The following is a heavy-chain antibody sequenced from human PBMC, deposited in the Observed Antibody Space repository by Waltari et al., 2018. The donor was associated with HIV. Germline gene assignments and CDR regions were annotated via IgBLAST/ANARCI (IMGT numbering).Heavy chain of an antibody. J-gene: IGHJ4*02. V-gene: IGHV3-7*01. CDR1: GFTFNHYW. D-gene: IGHD5-18*01. CDR3: ARSGGYGWDH. Sequence: EVQLVDSGGGLVQPGGSLRLSCAASGFTFNHYWMTWIRQVPGKGLEWVANINQDGSGQFYLDSVKGRFTVSRDNGDNSLFLEMNSLRVEDTAIYYCARSGGYGWDHWGQGTLVTVSS. CDR2: INQDGSGQ.